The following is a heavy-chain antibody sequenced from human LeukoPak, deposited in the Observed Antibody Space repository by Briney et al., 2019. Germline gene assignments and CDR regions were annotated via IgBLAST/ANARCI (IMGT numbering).Heavy chain of an antibody. D-gene: IGHD3-10*01. J-gene: IGHJ4*02. Sequence: HSGGSLRLSCAASGFTFSSYGMHWVRQAPGKGLEWVAVISYDRSNKYYADSVKGRFTISRDNSKNTLYLQMNSLRAEDTAVYYRAKTNMVRGVTGYYFDYWGQGTLVTVSS. CDR3: AKTNMVRGVTGYYFDY. CDR2: ISYDRSNK. V-gene: IGHV3-30*18. CDR1: GFTFSSYG.